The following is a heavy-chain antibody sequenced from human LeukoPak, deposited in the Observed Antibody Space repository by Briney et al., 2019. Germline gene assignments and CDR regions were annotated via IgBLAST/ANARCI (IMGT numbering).Heavy chain of an antibody. Sequence: PSETLSLTCTVSGGSISNYYWSWIRQPPGKGLEWIAYIYYTGSTNYNPSLKSRVTISVDTSKNQFSLKLSSVTAADTAVYYCVRHVLVGWVRGSDYFDSWGQGTLVTVSS. CDR1: GGSISNYY. CDR3: VRHVLVGWVRGSDYFDS. D-gene: IGHD3-10*01. J-gene: IGHJ4*02. CDR2: IYYTGST. V-gene: IGHV4-59*08.